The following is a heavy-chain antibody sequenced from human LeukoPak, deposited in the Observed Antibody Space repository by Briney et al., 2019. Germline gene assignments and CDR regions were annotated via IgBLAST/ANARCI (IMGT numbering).Heavy chain of an antibody. CDR2: IYPGDSDT. V-gene: IGHV5-51*01. Sequence: GESLKISCKGSGYSFTSYWIGWVRQMPGKGLEWMGIIYPGDSDTRYSPSFQGQVTISADKSISTAYLQWSSLKASDTAMYYCARELDCGGDCYSVRARYFDLWGRGTLVTVSS. CDR3: ARELDCGGDCYSVRARYFDL. D-gene: IGHD2-21*02. CDR1: GYSFTSYW. J-gene: IGHJ2*01.